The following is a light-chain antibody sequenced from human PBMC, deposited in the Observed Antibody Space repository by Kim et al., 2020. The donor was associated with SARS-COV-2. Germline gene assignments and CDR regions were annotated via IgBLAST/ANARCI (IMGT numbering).Light chain of an antibody. CDR3: NSPGSGDNPFV. Sequence: SSELTQDPAVSVALEQTVRITCQGDSLRNYYASWYQQKPGQAPVLVIYGKNNRPSGIPDRFSGSISRNTASLTITGAQAEDAADYYCNSPGSGDNPFVFG. V-gene: IGLV3-19*01. CDR2: GKN. J-gene: IGLJ3*02. CDR1: SLRNYY.